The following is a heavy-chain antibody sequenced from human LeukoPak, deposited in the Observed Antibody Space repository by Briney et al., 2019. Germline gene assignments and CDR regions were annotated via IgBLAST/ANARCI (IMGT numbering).Heavy chain of an antibody. CDR3: ARGGGSGSYSASGGDY. V-gene: IGHV1-8*01. Sequence: GASVKVSCKASGYTFTSYDINWVRQATGQGLEWMGWMNPNSGNTGYAQKFQGRVTMTRNTSISTAYMELSSLRFEDTAVYYCARGGGSGSYSASGGDYWGQGTLVTVSS. CDR1: GYTFTSYD. D-gene: IGHD3-10*01. CDR2: MNPNSGNT. J-gene: IGHJ4*02.